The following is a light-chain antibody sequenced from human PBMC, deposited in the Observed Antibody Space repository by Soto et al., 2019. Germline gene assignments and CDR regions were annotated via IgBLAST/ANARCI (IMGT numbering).Light chain of an antibody. J-gene: IGLJ3*02. V-gene: IGLV2-23*02. CDR1: RSDIGSYNS. Sequence: QSALTQPASVSGSPGQSITISCTGTRSDIGSYNSIAWYQQHPGKAPRVMIFEVTKRPSGISNRFSGSKSGSTASVTISGLQAEDEADYFCFSYAGSSSWVFGGGTKVTVL. CDR2: EVT. CDR3: FSYAGSSSWV.